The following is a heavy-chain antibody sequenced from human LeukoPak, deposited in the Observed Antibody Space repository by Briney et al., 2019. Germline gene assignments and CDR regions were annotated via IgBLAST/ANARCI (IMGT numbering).Heavy chain of an antibody. CDR2: IIPIFGTA. CDR3: ARSGGYSGYDPDY. V-gene: IGHV1-69*01. Sequence: SVKVSCKASGGTFSSYAISWVRQAPGQGHEWMGGIIPIFGTANYAQKFQGRVTITADESTSTAYMELSSLRSEDTAVYYCARSGGYSGYDPDYWGQGTLVTVSS. J-gene: IGHJ4*02. CDR1: GGTFSSYA. D-gene: IGHD5-12*01.